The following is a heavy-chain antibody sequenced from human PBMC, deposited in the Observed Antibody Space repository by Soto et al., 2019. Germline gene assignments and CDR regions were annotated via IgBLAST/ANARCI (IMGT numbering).Heavy chain of an antibody. V-gene: IGHV4-30-2*01. J-gene: IGHJ4*02. CDR3: ARFRGTAILDF. CDR2: LYHTGNT. CDR1: GGSISSGGYS. D-gene: IGHD2-21*02. Sequence: SETLSLTCAVSGGSISSGGYSWSWIRQPPGKGLEWIGYLYHTGNTYYNPSPESRVTISVDRSKNQFSLELPSVTAADTAVYYCARFRGTAILDFWGQGTLVTVSS.